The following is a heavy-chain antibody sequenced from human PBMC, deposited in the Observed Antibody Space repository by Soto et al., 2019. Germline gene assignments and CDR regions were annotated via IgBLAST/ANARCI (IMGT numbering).Heavy chain of an antibody. V-gene: IGHV3-33*01. CDR1: GFVFSDYV. D-gene: IGHD1-26*01. CDR3: ARDQGGQSGNFIFDN. Sequence: LRLSCAASGFVFSDYVIHWVRQAPGRGLDWVAGIWYHGRDIFYTDSVKGRFTISRDNSKNTLYLQMNSLRAEDTAVYYCARDQGGQSGNFIFDNWGQGTLVTVSS. CDR2: IWYHGRDI. J-gene: IGHJ4*02.